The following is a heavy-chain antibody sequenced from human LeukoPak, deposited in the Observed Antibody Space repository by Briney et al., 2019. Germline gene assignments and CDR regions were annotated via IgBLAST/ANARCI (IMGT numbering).Heavy chain of an antibody. CDR2: ISWNSGSI. CDR1: GFTFDDYA. CDR3: ARAQYQLLSAFDI. D-gene: IGHD2-2*01. Sequence: GRSLRLSCAASGFTFDDYAMHWVRQAPGKGLEWVSGISWNSGSIGYADSVKGRFTISRDNAKNSLYLQMNSLRAEDTAVYYCARAQYQLLSAFDIWGQGTMATVSS. J-gene: IGHJ3*02. V-gene: IGHV3-9*01.